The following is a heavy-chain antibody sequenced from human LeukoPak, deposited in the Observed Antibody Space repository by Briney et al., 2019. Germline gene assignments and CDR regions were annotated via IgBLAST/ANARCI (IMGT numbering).Heavy chain of an antibody. J-gene: IGHJ4*02. Sequence: SETLSLTCTVSGGSISSYYWSWIRQPPGKGLEWIGYIYYSGTTNYNPSLKSRVTISVDTSKNQFSLKLSSVTAADTAVYYCARSYSSSFYGYWGQGTLVTVSS. CDR3: ARSYSSSFYGY. CDR1: GGSISSYY. V-gene: IGHV4-59*12. CDR2: IYYSGTT. D-gene: IGHD6-6*01.